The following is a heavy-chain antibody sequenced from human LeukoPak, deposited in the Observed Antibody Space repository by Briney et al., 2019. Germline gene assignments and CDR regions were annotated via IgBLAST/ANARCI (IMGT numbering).Heavy chain of an antibody. V-gene: IGHV4-39*01. CDR2: IYYSGST. Sequence: PSETLSLTCTVSGGSISSSSYYWGWIRQPPGKGLEWIGSIYYSGSTYYNPSLKSRVTISVDTSKNQFSLKLSSVTAPDTAVYYCARIVGASDYWGQGTLVTVSS. J-gene: IGHJ4*02. CDR3: ARIVGASDY. D-gene: IGHD1-26*01. CDR1: GGSISSSSYY.